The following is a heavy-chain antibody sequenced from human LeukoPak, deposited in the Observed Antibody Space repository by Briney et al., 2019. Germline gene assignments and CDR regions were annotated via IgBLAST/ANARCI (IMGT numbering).Heavy chain of an antibody. CDR3: ARDSAFSDWSFDY. V-gene: IGHV4-38-2*02. D-gene: IGHD3-9*01. J-gene: IGHJ4*02. CDR2: IYHSGST. Sequence: PSETLSLTCTVSGYSISSGYYWGWIRQPPGKGLEWIGSIYHSGSTYYNPSLKSRVTISVDASKNQFSLKLSSVTAADTAVYYCARDSAFSDWSFDYWGQGTLVTVSS. CDR1: GYSISSGYY.